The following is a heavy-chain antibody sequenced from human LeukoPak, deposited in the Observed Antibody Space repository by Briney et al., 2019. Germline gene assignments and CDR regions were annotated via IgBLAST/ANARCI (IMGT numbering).Heavy chain of an antibody. CDR3: ARDHAEGWFDP. CDR2: IYYTGIT. CDR1: GGSVSSGTFY. Sequence: PSETLSLTCIVSGGSVSSGTFYWSWIRQSPGKGLEWIGYIYYTGITNYNPSPKSRVTISVDTSKNQFSLNLSSVTAADTAVYYCARDHAEGWFDPWGQGTLVTVSS. D-gene: IGHD1-14*01. V-gene: IGHV4-61*01. J-gene: IGHJ5*02.